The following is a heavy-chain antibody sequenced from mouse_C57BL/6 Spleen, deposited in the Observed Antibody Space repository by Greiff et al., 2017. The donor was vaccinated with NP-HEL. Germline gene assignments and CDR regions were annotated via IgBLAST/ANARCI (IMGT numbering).Heavy chain of an antibody. CDR2: INPGSGGT. V-gene: IGHV1-54*01. CDR3: AITTVVADYFDG. J-gene: IGHJ2*01. CDR1: GYAFTNYL. Sequence: VQVVESGAELVRPGTSVKVSCKASGYAFTNYLIEWVKQRPGQGLEWIGVINPGSGGTNYNEKFKGKATLTADKSSSTAYMQLSSLTSEDSAVYFCAITTVVADYFDGGGQGTTLTVSS. D-gene: IGHD1-1*01.